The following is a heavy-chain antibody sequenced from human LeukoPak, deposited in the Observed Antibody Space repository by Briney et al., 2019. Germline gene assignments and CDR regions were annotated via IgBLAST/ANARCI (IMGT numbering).Heavy chain of an antibody. CDR2: IYYSGST. J-gene: IGHJ4*02. D-gene: IGHD3-22*01. Sequence: SETLSLTCTVSGGSISSYYWSWIRQPPGKGLEWIGYIYYSGSTNYNPSLKSRVTIPVDTSKNQFSLKLSSVTAADTAVYYCARVGDSSGYSIDYWGQGTLVTVSS. CDR3: ARVGDSSGYSIDY. CDR1: GGSISSYY. V-gene: IGHV4-59*01.